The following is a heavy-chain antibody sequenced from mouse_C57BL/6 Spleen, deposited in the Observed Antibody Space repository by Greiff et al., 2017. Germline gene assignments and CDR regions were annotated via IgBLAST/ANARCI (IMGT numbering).Heavy chain of an antibody. J-gene: IGHJ2*01. Sequence: VQLQQSGAELMKPGASVKLSCKATGYTFTGYWIEWVKQRPGHGLEWIGEILPGSGSTTYNEKFKGKATFTADTSSNTAYMHLISLTTEVSASYYCSRSLTSPSFDYWGQGTTLTVSS. V-gene: IGHV1-9*01. CDR1: GYTFTGYW. CDR3: SRSLTSPSFDY. CDR2: ILPGSGST. D-gene: IGHD4-1*01.